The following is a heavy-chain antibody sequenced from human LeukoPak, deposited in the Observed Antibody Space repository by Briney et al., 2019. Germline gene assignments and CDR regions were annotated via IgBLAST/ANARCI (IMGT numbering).Heavy chain of an antibody. Sequence: GESLKISCKVSGYSFTSYWIGWVRQMPGKGLEWMGSIDPSDSYTNCSPSFQGHVTISTDKSISTAYLQWSSLRASDTAMYYCARNRYYYDFSGYYVDYWGQGTLVTVSS. CDR2: IDPSDSYT. CDR3: ARNRYYYDFSGYYVDY. D-gene: IGHD3-22*01. CDR1: GYSFTSYW. V-gene: IGHV5-10-1*01. J-gene: IGHJ4*02.